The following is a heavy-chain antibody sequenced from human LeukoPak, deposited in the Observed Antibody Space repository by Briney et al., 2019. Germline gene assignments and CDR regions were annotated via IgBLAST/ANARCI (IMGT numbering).Heavy chain of an antibody. V-gene: IGHV3-74*01. CDR1: GFTFTSYY. Sequence: GGSLRLSCAASGFTFTSYYMHWVRQAPGKGLVWVSRINSDGSSTSYADSVKGRFTISRDNAKNTLYLQMNSLRAEDTAVYYCARGGPRGYSYGAIDYWGQGTLVTVSS. J-gene: IGHJ4*02. CDR2: INSDGSST. D-gene: IGHD5-18*01. CDR3: ARGGPRGYSYGAIDY.